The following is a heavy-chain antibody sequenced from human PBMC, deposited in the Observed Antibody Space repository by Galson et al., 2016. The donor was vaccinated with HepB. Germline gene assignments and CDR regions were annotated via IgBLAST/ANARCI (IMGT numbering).Heavy chain of an antibody. CDR1: GFTFDDYA. CDR3: AKGRGSGITAAVGNF. Sequence: SLRLSCAAPGFTFDDYAMHWVRQAPGKGLEWVSAIGWNSGYKAYVDSVKGRFTISRDNAKNSLYLQMTSLRAEDTALYYCAKGRGSGITAAVGNFWGQGTLVTVSS. CDR2: IGWNSGYK. V-gene: IGHV3-9*01. J-gene: IGHJ4*02. D-gene: IGHD6-13*01.